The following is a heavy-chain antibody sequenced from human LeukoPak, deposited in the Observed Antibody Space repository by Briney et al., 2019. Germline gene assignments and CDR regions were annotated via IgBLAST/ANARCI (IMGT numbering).Heavy chain of an antibody. CDR3: AEDGLRGVVTYYFDY. D-gene: IGHD3-3*01. CDR1: GFTSSNYA. CDR2: ISGSGGST. Sequence: GGSLRLSCAASGFTSSNYAMSWVRQAPGKGLEWVSAISGSGGSTYYADSVKGRFTISRDNSKNTLYLQMNRLRAEDTAVYCCAEDGLRGVVTYYFDYWGQGTLVTVSS. V-gene: IGHV3-23*01. J-gene: IGHJ4*02.